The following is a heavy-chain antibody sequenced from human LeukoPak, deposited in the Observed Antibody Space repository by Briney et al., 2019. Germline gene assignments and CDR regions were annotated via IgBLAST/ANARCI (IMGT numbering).Heavy chain of an antibody. J-gene: IGHJ6*03. V-gene: IGHV3-66*01. CDR1: GFTVSSNY. CDR3: ARGPLGITMVFSMDV. CDR2: IYSGGST. D-gene: IGHD3-10*01. Sequence: SGGSLRLSCAASGFTVSSNYMSWVRQAPGKGLEWVSVIYSGGSTYYADSVKGRFTISRDNSKNTLYLQMNSLRAEDTAVYYCARGPLGITMVFSMDVWGKGTTVTISS.